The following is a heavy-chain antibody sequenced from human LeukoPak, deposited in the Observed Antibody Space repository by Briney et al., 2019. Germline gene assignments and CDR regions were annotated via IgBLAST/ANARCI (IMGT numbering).Heavy chain of an antibody. J-gene: IGHJ4*02. CDR3: ARDGTSTDDY. V-gene: IGHV1-18*01. CDR1: GYTFSNFG. CDR2: ISGNNDNP. Sequence: ASVKVSCKTSGYTFSNFGINWVRQAPGQGVEWMGWISGNNDNPNYGQKFQGRFTVTTDSSTSTAYMERRNLRFDDTAVYYCARDGTSTDDYWGQGTLVTVSS. D-gene: IGHD2-2*01.